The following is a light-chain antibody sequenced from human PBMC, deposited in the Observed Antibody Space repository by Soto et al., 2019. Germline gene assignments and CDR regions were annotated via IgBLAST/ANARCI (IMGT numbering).Light chain of an antibody. V-gene: IGKV3-15*01. CDR2: GAS. Sequence: EIVMTQSPATLSVSPGERATLSCRASHAVSSKLAWFQQKPGQAPSLLIYGASTRAAGLPARFSGSGSGTEFTLTISSLQSEDFAVYYCQQYYNWPRTFGQGTKVEMK. CDR3: QQYYNWPRT. J-gene: IGKJ1*01. CDR1: HAVSSK.